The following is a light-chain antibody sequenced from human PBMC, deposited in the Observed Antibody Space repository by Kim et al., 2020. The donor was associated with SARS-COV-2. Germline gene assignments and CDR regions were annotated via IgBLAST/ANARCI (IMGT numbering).Light chain of an antibody. CDR1: SSDVGGYNY. J-gene: IGLJ3*02. V-gene: IGLV2-14*03. CDR3: SSYTSSSTWV. CDR2: DVS. Sequence: GQSLTSSCTVTSSDVGGYNYVAWYQQHPGKAPNLRIYDVSNRPSGVSNRFSGSKSGNTASLTISGPQAEDEADYYCSSYTSSSTWVFGGGTQLTVL.